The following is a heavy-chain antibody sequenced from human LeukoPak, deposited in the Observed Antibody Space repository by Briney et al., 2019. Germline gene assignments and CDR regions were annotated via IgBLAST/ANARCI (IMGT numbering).Heavy chain of an antibody. CDR2: ISAYNGNT. D-gene: IGHD5-18*01. CDR3: AKGQLRLQLWCFDY. J-gene: IGHJ4*02. CDR1: GYTFTNSG. Sequence: ASVKVSCKTSGYTFTNSGFSWVRQAPGQGLEWMGWISAYNGNTNYAQNLQGRVTLTTDTSTSTAYMELRSLRSDDTAVYYCAKGQLRLQLWCFDYWGQGTLVTVSS. V-gene: IGHV1-18*01.